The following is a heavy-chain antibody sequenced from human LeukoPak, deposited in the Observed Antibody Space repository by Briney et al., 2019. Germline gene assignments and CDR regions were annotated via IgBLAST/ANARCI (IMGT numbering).Heavy chain of an antibody. CDR3: AKQDPAAGSDY. CDR2: IYYSGNT. CDR1: GGSIIGDY. Sequence: SETLSLTCTVSGGSIIGDYCSWIRQPPGKGREWIGYIYYSGNTNYNPALKSRVTISVDTSKNQFSLRLKSVTAADTAVYYCAKQDPAAGSDYWGQGTLVIVSS. V-gene: IGHV4-59*08. D-gene: IGHD6-13*01. J-gene: IGHJ4*02.